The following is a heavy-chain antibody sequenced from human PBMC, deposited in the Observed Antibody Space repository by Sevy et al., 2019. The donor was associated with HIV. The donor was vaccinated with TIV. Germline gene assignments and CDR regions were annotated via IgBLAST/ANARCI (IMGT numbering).Heavy chain of an antibody. Sequence: GGSLRLSCEASGFTFSSYWMHWVRQSPGKGLVWVSRISSDGSPTNYADYVKGRFTISRDNAKNTLYLQMNSLRAEDTALYYCARGYSYGYGMDVWGQGTTVTVSS. CDR2: ISSDGSPT. CDR3: ARGYSYGYGMDV. V-gene: IGHV3-74*01. J-gene: IGHJ6*02. CDR1: GFTFSSYW. D-gene: IGHD5-18*01.